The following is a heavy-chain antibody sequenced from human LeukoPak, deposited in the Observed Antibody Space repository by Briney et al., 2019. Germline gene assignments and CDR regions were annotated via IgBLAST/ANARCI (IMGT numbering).Heavy chain of an antibody. D-gene: IGHD3-9*01. CDR1: GFTFDDYT. V-gene: IGHV3-43*01. CDR3: ARLRGLRYFDWLLFDY. CDR2: ISWDGGST. Sequence: GGSLRLSCAASGFTFDDYTMHWVRQAPGKGLEWVSLISWDGGSTYYADSVKGRFTISRDNSKNSLYLQMNSLRTEDTALYYCARLRGLRYFDWLLFDYWGQGTLVTVSS. J-gene: IGHJ4*02.